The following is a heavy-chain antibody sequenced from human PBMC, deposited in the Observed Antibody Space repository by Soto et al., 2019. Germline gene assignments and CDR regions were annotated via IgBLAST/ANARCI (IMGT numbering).Heavy chain of an antibody. CDR2: IWYDGSNK. Sequence: GSLRLSCAASGFTFSSYGMHWVRQAPGKGLEWVAVIWYDGSNKYYADSVKGRFTISRDNSKNTLYLQMNSLRAEDTAVYYCARGEGYSSSWYLHYYYYYGMDVWGQGTTVTVSS. CDR1: GFTFSSYG. CDR3: ARGEGYSSSWYLHYYYYYGMDV. V-gene: IGHV3-33*01. D-gene: IGHD6-13*01. J-gene: IGHJ6*02.